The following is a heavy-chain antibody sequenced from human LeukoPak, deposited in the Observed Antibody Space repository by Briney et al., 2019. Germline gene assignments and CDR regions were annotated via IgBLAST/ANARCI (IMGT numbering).Heavy chain of an antibody. V-gene: IGHV1-69*10. Sequence: SVKVSCKASGGTFSSYAISWVRQAPGQGLEWMGGIIPIFGIANYAQKFQGRVTITADKSTSTAYMELSSLRSEDTAVYYCARAATVTSKTFDYWGQGTLVTVSS. CDR2: IIPIFGIA. CDR3: ARAATVTSKTFDY. J-gene: IGHJ4*02. D-gene: IGHD4-17*01. CDR1: GGTFSSYA.